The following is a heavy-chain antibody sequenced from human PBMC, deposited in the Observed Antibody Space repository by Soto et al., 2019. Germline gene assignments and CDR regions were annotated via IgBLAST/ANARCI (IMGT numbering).Heavy chain of an antibody. CDR3: ARRPPHYFDY. CDR1: GGSISSSSYY. V-gene: IGHV4-39*01. CDR2: IYYSGST. Sequence: SETLSLTCTVSGGSISSSSYYWGWIRQPPGKGLEWIGSIYYSGSTYYNPSLKSRVTISVDTSKNQFSLKLSSVTAADTAVYYCARRPPHYFDYWGQGTLVTVPQ. J-gene: IGHJ4*02.